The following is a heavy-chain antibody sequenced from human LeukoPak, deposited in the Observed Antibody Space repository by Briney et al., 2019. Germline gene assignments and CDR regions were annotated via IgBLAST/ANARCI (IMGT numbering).Heavy chain of an antibody. J-gene: IGHJ3*02. CDR3: ARVQTYDSSGYPAFDI. D-gene: IGHD3-22*01. V-gene: IGHV1-2*02. Sequence: ASVEVSCKASGYTFTGDYMHWVRQAPGQGLEWMGWINPNSGGTNYAQKFQGRVTMTRDTSISTAYMELSRLRSDDMAVYYCARVQTYDSSGYPAFDIWGQGTMVTVSS. CDR1: GYTFTGDY. CDR2: INPNSGGT.